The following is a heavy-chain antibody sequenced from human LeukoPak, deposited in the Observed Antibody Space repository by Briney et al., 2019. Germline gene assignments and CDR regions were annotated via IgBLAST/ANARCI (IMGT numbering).Heavy chain of an antibody. J-gene: IGHJ5*02. CDR1: GFTFSSYA. V-gene: IGHV3-23*01. CDR2: ISGSGGST. Sequence: GGSLRLSCAASGFTFSSYAMSWVRQAPGKGLEWVSAISGSGGSTYYADSVKGRFTISRDNSKNTLYLQMNSLRAEDTAVYYCAKLGSLVVVVVSNWFDPWGQGTLVTVSS. D-gene: IGHD2-15*01. CDR3: AKLGSLVVVVVSNWFDP.